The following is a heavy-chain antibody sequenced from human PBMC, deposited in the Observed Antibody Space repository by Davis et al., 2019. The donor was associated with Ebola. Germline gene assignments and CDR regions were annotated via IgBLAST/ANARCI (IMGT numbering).Heavy chain of an antibody. CDR1: GFTFSGSA. J-gene: IGHJ4*02. Sequence: GESLKISCAASGFTFSGSAMHWVRQAPGKGLEWVAVISYDGSNKYYADSVKGRFTISRDNSKNTLYLQMNSLRAEDTAVYYCARDTFGSGWVGYFDYWGQGTLVTVSS. V-gene: IGHV3-30*04. CDR2: ISYDGSNK. D-gene: IGHD6-19*01. CDR3: ARDTFGSGWVGYFDY.